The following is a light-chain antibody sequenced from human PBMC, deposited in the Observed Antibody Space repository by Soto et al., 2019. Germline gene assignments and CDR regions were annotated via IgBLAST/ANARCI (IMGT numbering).Light chain of an antibody. Sequence: EIVLTQSPGTLSLSPGERATLSCRASQSVSSSYLVWYQQKPGQAPRLLIYGASSRATGIPDRFSGSGSGTDFTLTISRLEPEDFAVYYCQQSGRSPYTFGQGTKLEIK. CDR2: GAS. J-gene: IGKJ2*01. CDR1: QSVSSSY. V-gene: IGKV3-20*01. CDR3: QQSGRSPYT.